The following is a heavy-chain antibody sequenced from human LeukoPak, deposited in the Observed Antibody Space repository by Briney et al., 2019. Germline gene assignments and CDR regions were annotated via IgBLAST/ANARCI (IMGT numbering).Heavy chain of an antibody. J-gene: IGHJ4*02. CDR2: IYPGDSDT. CDR3: ARQDATVAGPPIDY. CDR1: GYSFSSYW. D-gene: IGHD6-19*01. V-gene: IGHV5-51*01. Sequence: GESLQISCKGSGYSFSSYWIGWVRQMPGKGLEWMGIIYPGDSDTRYSPSFQGQVTLSADKSIDTAFLQWSSLEASDTAMYYCARQDATVAGPPIDYWGQGTLVTVSS.